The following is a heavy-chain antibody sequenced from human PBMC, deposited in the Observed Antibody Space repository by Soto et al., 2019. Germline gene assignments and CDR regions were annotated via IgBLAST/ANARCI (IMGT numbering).Heavy chain of an antibody. D-gene: IGHD2-21*01. CDR1: GGSISKSNYF. V-gene: IGHV4-39*01. CDR3: ARLGWGNGDSDY. Sequence: SETLSLTCTVSGGSISKSNYFWGWIRQAPGKGLEWIASILYSGTTSYNSSLKSRVAISVDTSKNQFSLKLNSVTAADTAVYYCARLGWGNGDSDYWGQGTLVTVSS. CDR2: ILYSGTT. J-gene: IGHJ4*02.